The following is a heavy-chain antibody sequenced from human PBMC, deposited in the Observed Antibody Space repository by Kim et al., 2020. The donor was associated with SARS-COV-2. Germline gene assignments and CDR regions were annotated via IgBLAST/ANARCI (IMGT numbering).Heavy chain of an antibody. CDR1: GFTFDDYA. V-gene: IGHV3-43*02. CDR2: ISGDGGST. D-gene: IGHD6-6*01. J-gene: IGHJ5*02. CDR3: AKERGSSSSVWFDP. Sequence: GGSLRLSCAASGFTFDDYAMHWVRQAPGKGLEWVSLISGDGGSTYYADSVKGRFTISRDNSKNSLYLQMNSLRTEDTALYYCAKERGSSSSVWFDPWGQGTLVTDSS.